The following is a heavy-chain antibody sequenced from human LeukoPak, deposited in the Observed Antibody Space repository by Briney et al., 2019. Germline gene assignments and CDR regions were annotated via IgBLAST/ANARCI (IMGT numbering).Heavy chain of an antibody. CDR3: AKGGVPVVSPAVN. CDR2: ISYDGSNK. D-gene: IGHD2-2*01. V-gene: IGHV3-30-3*01. Sequence: GRSLRLSCAASGFTFSSYAMHWVRQAPGKGLEWVAVISYDGSNKYYADSVKGRFTISRDNSKNTLYLQMNSLRAEDTAVYYCAKGGVPVVSPAVNWGQGTLDTVSS. CDR1: GFTFSSYA. J-gene: IGHJ4*02.